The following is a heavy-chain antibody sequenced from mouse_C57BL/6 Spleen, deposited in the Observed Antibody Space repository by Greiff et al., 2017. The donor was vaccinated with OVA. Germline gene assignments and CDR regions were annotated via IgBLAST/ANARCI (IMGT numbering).Heavy chain of an antibody. J-gene: IGHJ4*01. CDR2: LWRGGST. CDR3: DKKGYDYDEAGAMDY. Sequence: QVQLQQSGPGLVQPSQSLSITCTVSGFSLTSYGVHWVRQSPGKGLEWLGVLWRGGSTDYNAAFMSRLSITKDNSKSQVFFKMNSLQADDTAIYYCDKKGYDYDEAGAMDYWGQGTSVTVSS. D-gene: IGHD2-4*01. V-gene: IGHV2-5*01. CDR1: GFSLTSYG.